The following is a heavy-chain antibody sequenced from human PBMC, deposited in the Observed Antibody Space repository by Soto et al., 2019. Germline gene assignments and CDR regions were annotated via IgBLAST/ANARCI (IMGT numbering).Heavy chain of an antibody. V-gene: IGHV3-21*01. J-gene: IGHJ4*02. CDR3: ARESEDLTSNFDY. CDR2: ISSTTNYI. CDR1: GFTFTRYS. Sequence: GGTLRLSCAASGFTFTRYSMNWVRQAPGKGLEWVSSISSTTNYIYYADSMKGRFTVSRDNAKNSVYLEMNSLSAEDTAVYYCARESEDLTSNFDYWGQGTMVTVYS.